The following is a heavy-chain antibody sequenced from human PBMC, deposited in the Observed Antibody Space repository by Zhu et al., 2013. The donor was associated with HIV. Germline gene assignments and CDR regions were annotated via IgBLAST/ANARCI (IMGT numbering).Heavy chain of an antibody. CDR2: MNPNSGNT. D-gene: IGHD3-10*01. Sequence: QVQLMQSGAEVKMPGASVKVSCKASGYIFANYDLNWVRQATGQRLEWMGWMNPNSGNTGYAKKFQGRVTMTRDTSTNTAYMELSSLRSEDTAVYYCARAGGIYLGSGTYHPTPVGGILDPWGQGTLVTVSS. CDR1: GYIFANYD. V-gene: IGHV1-8*01. J-gene: IGHJ5*02. CDR3: ARAGGIYLGSGTYHPTPVGGILDP.